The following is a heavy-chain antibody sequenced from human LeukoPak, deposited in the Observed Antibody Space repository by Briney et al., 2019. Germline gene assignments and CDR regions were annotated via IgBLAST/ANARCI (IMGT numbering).Heavy chain of an antibody. D-gene: IGHD3-10*01. CDR2: ISSSGSTI. J-gene: IGHJ6*02. CDR1: GGSISSSY. Sequence: LSLTCTVSGGSISSSYWSWIRQAPGKGLEWVSYISSSGSTIYYADSVKGRFTISRDNAKNSLYLQMNSLRAEDTAVYYCARGGNMVRGVIVLYYGMDVWGQGTTVTVSS. V-gene: IGHV3-11*01. CDR3: ARGGNMVRGVIVLYYGMDV.